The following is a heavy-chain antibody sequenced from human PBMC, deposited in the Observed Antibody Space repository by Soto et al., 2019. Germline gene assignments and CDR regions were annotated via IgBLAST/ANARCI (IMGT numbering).Heavy chain of an antibody. Sequence: QLQLHESGPGLVKPSETLSLTCNVSGDSIGRFYWSWIRQSAGKGLEWIGRVYSTGGGTYNPALKGRATISLDRSNNHVSLEMNSVTAADTAVYFCARDLSGTGLDIWRRGTRVSVSS. J-gene: IGHJ6*02. V-gene: IGHV4-4*07. D-gene: IGHD1-26*01. CDR3: ARDLSGTGLDI. CDR1: GDSIGRFY. CDR2: VYSTGGG.